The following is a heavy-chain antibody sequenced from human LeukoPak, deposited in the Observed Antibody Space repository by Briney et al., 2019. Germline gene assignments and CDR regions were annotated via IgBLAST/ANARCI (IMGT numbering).Heavy chain of an antibody. CDR3: ARGSRTTVTTRYYGMDV. J-gene: IGHJ6*02. V-gene: IGHV1-2*02. Sequence: ASVKVSCKASGYTFTGYYMHWVRQAPGQGLEWMGWINPNSGGTNYAQKFQGRVTMTRDTSISTAYMELSRLRSDDTAVYYCARGSRTTVTTRYYGMDVWGQGTTVTVSS. CDR2: INPNSGGT. CDR1: GYTFTGYY. D-gene: IGHD4-17*01.